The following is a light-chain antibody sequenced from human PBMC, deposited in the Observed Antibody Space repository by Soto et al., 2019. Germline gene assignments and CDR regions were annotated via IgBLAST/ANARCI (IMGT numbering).Light chain of an antibody. CDR1: QSVNSNY. Sequence: EIVLTQSPGTLSLSPGERATLSCRASQSVNSNYLAWYQQKPGQAHRLLSYGASSKATGIPDRFSGSGSGTDFTLTISSLEPEDFAVYYCQQYGSSPTFGLWTQLEIK. CDR3: QQYGSSPT. J-gene: IGKJ2*01. V-gene: IGKV3-20*01. CDR2: GAS.